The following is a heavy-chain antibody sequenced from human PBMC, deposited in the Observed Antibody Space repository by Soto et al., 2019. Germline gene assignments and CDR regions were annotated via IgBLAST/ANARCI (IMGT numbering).Heavy chain of an antibody. V-gene: IGHV1-69*08. CDR3: ARDRSCSGGSCYPFDY. Sequence: QVQLVQSGAEVKKPGSSVKVSCKASGGTFSSYTISWVRQAPGQGLEWMGRIIPILGIANYAQKFQGRGTITVDKSTSTAYAELSSMRFEDTDVYYCARDRSCSGGSCYPFDYWGQGTLVTVSS. CDR1: GGTFSSYT. D-gene: IGHD2-15*01. J-gene: IGHJ4*02. CDR2: IIPILGIA.